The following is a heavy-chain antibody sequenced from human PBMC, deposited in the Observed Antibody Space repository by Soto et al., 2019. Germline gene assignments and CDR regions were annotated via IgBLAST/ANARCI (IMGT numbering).Heavy chain of an antibody. Sequence: SQTLSLTCVISGDSLSTNGVAWNWIRQSPSRGLEWLGRAYYRSSWYNDYATSVKSRITINLDTSKNQFSLQLDSVTPEDTAVYFGARGSHSSFDYWGQGTVVTVSS. CDR1: GDSLSTNGVA. J-gene: IGHJ4*02. D-gene: IGHD6-19*01. CDR3: ARGSHSSFDY. CDR2: AYYRSSWYN. V-gene: IGHV6-1*01.